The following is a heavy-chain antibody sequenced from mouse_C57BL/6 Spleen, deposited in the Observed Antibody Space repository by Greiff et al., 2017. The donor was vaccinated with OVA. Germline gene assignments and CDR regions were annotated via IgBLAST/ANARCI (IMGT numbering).Heavy chain of an antibody. CDR1: GYAFSSSW. CDR2: IYPGDGDT. D-gene: IGHD2-4*01. Sequence: VQRVESGPELVKPGASVKISCKASGYAFSSSWMNWVKQRPGKGLEWIGRIYPGDGDTNYNGKFKGKATLTADKSSSTAYMQLSSLTSEDSAVYFCASDYDYDEGYAMDYWGQGTSVTVSS. CDR3: ASDYDYDEGYAMDY. V-gene: IGHV1-82*01. J-gene: IGHJ4*01.